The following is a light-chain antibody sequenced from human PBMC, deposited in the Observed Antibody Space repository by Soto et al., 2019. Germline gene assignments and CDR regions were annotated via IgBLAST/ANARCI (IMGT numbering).Light chain of an antibody. J-gene: IGKJ4*01. Sequence: EIVLTQSPATLSLSPGETATLSCGASQRVSSTYIAWYQQRPGLAPRLLMYDASFRAPGIPDRFSGSGSGTDFTLTISRLEPEDFAVYYCQLYGNWFTFGGGTKVDIK. V-gene: IGKV3D-20*01. CDR2: DAS. CDR1: QRVSSTY. CDR3: QLYGNWFT.